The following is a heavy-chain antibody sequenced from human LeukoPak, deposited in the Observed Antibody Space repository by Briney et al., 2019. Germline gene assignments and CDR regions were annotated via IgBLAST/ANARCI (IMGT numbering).Heavy chain of an antibody. CDR1: GYTLTELS. V-gene: IGHV1-24*01. Sequence: ASVRVSCKVSGYTLTELSMHWVRQAPGKGLEWMGGFDPEDGETIYAQKFQGRVTMTEDTSTDTAYMELSSLRSEDMAVYYCATGWQGRRALDYWGQGTLVTVSS. J-gene: IGHJ4*02. CDR2: FDPEDGET. CDR3: ATGWQGRRALDY.